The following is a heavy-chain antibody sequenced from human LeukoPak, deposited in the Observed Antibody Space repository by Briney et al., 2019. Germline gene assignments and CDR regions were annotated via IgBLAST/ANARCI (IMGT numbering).Heavy chain of an antibody. CDR1: GGSFSGYY. Sequence: SETLSLTCAVYGGSFSGYYWSWIRQPPGKGLEWIGEINHSGSTNYNPSLKSRVTISVDTSKNQFSLKLSSVTAADTAAYYCAMPKPYSSGWYRRSGFDYWGQGTLVTVSS. J-gene: IGHJ4*02. V-gene: IGHV4-34*01. CDR2: INHSGST. CDR3: AMPKPYSSGWYRRSGFDY. D-gene: IGHD6-19*01.